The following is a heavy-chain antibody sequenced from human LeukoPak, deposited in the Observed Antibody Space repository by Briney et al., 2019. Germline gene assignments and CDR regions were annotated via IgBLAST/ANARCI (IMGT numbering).Heavy chain of an antibody. V-gene: IGHV3-30-3*01. J-gene: IGHJ1*01. D-gene: IGHD6-13*01. CDR1: GYTFTSYY. Sequence: SCKASGYTFTSYYMHWVRQAPGKGLEWVAVISYDGSNKYYADSVKGRFTISRDNSKNTLYLQMNSLRAEDTAVYYCARDTSSSWSEYFQHWGQGTLVTVSS. CDR3: ARDTSSSWSEYFQH. CDR2: ISYDGSNK.